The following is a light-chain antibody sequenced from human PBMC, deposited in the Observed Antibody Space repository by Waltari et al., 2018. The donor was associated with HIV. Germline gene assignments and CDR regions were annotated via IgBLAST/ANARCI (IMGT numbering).Light chain of an antibody. CDR1: SSGIGSYNL. J-gene: IGLJ3*02. Sequence: QSALTQPASVSGSPGQSITLSCTGTSSGIGSYNLVSWYQHHPGKAPKLLIYEVTKRPSGVSSRFSGSKSGNTASLTISGLQAEDEGDYYCCSYAGSSSLWMFGGGTKLTVL. CDR2: EVT. CDR3: CSYAGSSSLWM. V-gene: IGLV2-23*02.